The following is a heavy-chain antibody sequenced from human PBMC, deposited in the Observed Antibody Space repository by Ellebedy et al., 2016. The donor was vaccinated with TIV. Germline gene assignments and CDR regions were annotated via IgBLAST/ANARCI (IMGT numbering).Heavy chain of an antibody. Sequence: MPSETLSLTCTVSGGSISSYYWGWTRQPPGKGLEWIGSIYYSGTTFYNPSLKSRVTVSVDTSRNQFSLKLSSVTAADTAIYYCAREGTGGYSGYDWGYWGQGTLVTVSS. D-gene: IGHD5-12*01. V-gene: IGHV4-39*02. CDR1: GGSISSYY. CDR3: AREGTGGYSGYDWGY. CDR2: IYYSGTT. J-gene: IGHJ4*02.